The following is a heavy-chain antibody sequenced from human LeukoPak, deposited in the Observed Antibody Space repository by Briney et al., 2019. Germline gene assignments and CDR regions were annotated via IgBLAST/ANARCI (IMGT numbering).Heavy chain of an antibody. CDR2: ISGSGGST. V-gene: IGHV3-23*01. CDR3: AKDGEI. J-gene: IGHJ4*02. CDR1: GFXFRSYA. Sequence: PGGSLRLSCAASGFXFRSYAISWVRQAPGKGLEWVSGISGSGGSTYYADSVKGRFTISRDNSKNTLYLQMNSLRAEDTGVYYCAKDGEIWGQGTLVTVSS. D-gene: IGHD3-10*01.